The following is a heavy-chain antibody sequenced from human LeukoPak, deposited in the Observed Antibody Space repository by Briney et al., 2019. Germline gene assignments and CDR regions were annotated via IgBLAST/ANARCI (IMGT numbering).Heavy chain of an antibody. Sequence: GGSLRLSCAASGFTFSSYWMSWVRQAPGKGLEWVADIKQDGSEKYYVDSVKGGFTISRDNAKNSLYLQMNSLRDEDTAVYYCARDDCSSISCYHNWFDPWGQGTLVTVSS. J-gene: IGHJ5*02. D-gene: IGHD2-2*01. CDR1: GFTFSSYW. CDR2: IKQDGSEK. CDR3: ARDDCSSISCYHNWFDP. V-gene: IGHV3-7*01.